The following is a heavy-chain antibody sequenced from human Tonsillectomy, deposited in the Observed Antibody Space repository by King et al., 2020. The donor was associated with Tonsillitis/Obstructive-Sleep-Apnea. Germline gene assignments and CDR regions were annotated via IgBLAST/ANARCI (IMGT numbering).Heavy chain of an antibody. V-gene: IGHV3-7*01. CDR1: GITFSSYW. CDR2: IKQDGSEK. D-gene: IGHD1-26*01. CDR3: ARDPYSGIYRAFDI. Sequence: VQLVESGGGLVQPGGSLRLSCAASGITFSSYWMTWVRQAPGKGLEWVANIKQDGSEKYYVDSVKGRFTISRDNAKNSLYLQMNSLTAEDTAVYYCARDPYSGIYRAFDIWGQGTMVTVSS. J-gene: IGHJ3*02.